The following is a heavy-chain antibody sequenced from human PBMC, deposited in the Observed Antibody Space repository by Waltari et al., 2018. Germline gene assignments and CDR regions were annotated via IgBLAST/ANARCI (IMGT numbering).Heavy chain of an antibody. J-gene: IGHJ5*02. Sequence: EVQLVESGGGLVQPGRSLRLSCAASGFTFDDYAMHWVRQAPGKGLEWVSGISWNSGSIGYADSVKGRFTISRDNAKNSLYLKMNSLRAEDMALYYCAKSQGPHYYDSSGYYYHNWFDPWGQGTLVTVSS. CDR2: ISWNSGSI. D-gene: IGHD3-22*01. CDR3: AKSQGPHYYDSSGYYYHNWFDP. V-gene: IGHV3-9*03. CDR1: GFTFDDYA.